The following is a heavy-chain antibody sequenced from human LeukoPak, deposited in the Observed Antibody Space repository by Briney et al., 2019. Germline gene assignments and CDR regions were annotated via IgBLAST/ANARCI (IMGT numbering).Heavy chain of an antibody. D-gene: IGHD3-22*01. CDR1: GGSISSYY. CDR3: ARAPDSSCHRRWFDP. V-gene: IGHV4-59*01. J-gene: IGHJ5*02. CDR2: IYYSGST. Sequence: SETLSLTCTVSGGSISSYYWSWIRQPPGKGLESIGYIYYSGSTNYNPSLKSRVTISVDTSKNQFSLKLSSVTAADTAVYYCARAPDSSCHRRWFDPWGQGTLVTVSS.